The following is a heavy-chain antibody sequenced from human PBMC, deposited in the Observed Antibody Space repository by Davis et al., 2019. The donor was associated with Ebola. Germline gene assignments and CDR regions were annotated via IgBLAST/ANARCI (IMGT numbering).Heavy chain of an antibody. D-gene: IGHD6-6*01. V-gene: IGHV1-69*13. CDR3: ARDLYSSSPDYYYGMDV. J-gene: IGHJ6*02. Sequence: SVKVSCKASGGTFSSYAISWVRQAPGQGLEWMGGIIPIFGTANYAQKFQGRVTITADESTSTAYMELSSLRSEDTAVYYCARDLYSSSPDYYYGMDVWGQGATVTVSS. CDR2: IIPIFGTA. CDR1: GGTFSSYA.